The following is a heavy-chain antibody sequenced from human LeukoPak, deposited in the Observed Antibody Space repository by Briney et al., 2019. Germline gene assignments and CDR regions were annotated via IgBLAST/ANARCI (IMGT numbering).Heavy chain of an antibody. J-gene: IGHJ5*02. CDR3: ACSGYYYWFDP. Sequence: SETLSLTCTVSGGSISSYYWSWIRQPPGKGLEWIGYIYYSGSTNYNPSLKSRVTISVDTSKNQFSLKLSSVTAADTAVYYCACSGYYYWFDPWGQGTLVTVSS. D-gene: IGHD3-22*01. V-gene: IGHV4-59*01. CDR2: IYYSGST. CDR1: GGSISSYY.